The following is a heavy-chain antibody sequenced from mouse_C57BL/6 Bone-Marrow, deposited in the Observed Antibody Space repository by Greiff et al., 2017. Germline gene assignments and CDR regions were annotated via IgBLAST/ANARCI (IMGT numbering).Heavy chain of an antibody. D-gene: IGHD2-5*01. CDR2: IHPNSGST. Sequence: QVQLQQPGAELVKPGASVQLSCKASGYTFTSYWMHWVKQRPGQGLEWIGMIHPNSGSTNYNEKFKSKATLTVDKSSSTAYMQLSSLTSEDSAVYYCARAYYSNYWFAYWGQGTLVTVSA. CDR3: ARAYYSNYWFAY. CDR1: GYTFTSYW. V-gene: IGHV1-64*01. J-gene: IGHJ3*01.